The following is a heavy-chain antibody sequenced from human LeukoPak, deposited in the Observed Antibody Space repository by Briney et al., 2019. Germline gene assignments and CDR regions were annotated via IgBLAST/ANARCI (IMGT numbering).Heavy chain of an antibody. Sequence: SETLSLTCAVYGGSFSGYYWSWIRQPPGKGLEWIGEINHSGSTNYNPSLKSRVTISVDTSKNQFSLKLSSVTAADTAVYYCARYSSSSADAFDFWGQGTMVTVSS. J-gene: IGHJ3*01. CDR3: ARYSSSSADAFDF. V-gene: IGHV4-34*01. CDR1: GGSFSGYY. D-gene: IGHD6-6*01. CDR2: INHSGST.